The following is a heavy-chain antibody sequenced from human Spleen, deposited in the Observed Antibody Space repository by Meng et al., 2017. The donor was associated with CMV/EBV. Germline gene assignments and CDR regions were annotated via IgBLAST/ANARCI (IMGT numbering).Heavy chain of an antibody. J-gene: IGHJ6*02. Sequence: SETLSLTCAVYGGSFSGYYWSWIRQPPGKGLEWIGSIYYSGSTYYNPSLKSRVTISVDTSKNQFSLKLSSVTAADTAVYYCARDKRFLEWLQDYYYGMDVWGQGTTVTVSS. D-gene: IGHD3-3*01. CDR1: GGSFSGYY. V-gene: IGHV4-34*01. CDR2: IYYSGST. CDR3: ARDKRFLEWLQDYYYGMDV.